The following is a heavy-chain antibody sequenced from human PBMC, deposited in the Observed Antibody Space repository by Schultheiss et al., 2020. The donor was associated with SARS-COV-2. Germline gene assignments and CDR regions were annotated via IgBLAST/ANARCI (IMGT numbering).Heavy chain of an antibody. CDR1: GGSISSSSYY. CDR2: IYHSGST. D-gene: IGHD3-3*01. V-gene: IGHV4-39*07. J-gene: IGHJ5*02. Sequence: SETLSLTCTVSGGSISSSSYYWSWVRQHPGKGLEWIGSIYHSGSTYYNPSLKSRVTISVDTSKNQFSLKLSSVTAADTAVYYCARGGSGYYRPAYNWFDPWGQGTRVTVS. CDR3: ARGGSGYYRPAYNWFDP.